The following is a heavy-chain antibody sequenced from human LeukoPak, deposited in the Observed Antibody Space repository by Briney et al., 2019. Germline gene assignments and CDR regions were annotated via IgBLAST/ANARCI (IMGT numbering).Heavy chain of an antibody. V-gene: IGHV3-23*01. CDR3: AKDKSAYNWNDNWFDP. J-gene: IGHJ5*02. CDR1: GFTISSYA. CDR2: ISGSGGST. Sequence: PGGSLRLSCAASGFTISSYAMSWVRQAPGKGLEWVSAISGSGGSTYYADSVKGRFTISRDNSKNTLCLQMNSLRAEDTAVYYCAKDKSAYNWNDNWFDPWGQGTLVTVSS. D-gene: IGHD1-1*01.